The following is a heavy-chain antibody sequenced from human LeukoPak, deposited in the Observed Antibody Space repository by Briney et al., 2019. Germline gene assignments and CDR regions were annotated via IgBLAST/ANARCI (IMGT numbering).Heavy chain of an antibody. CDR1: GFTFSDYY. V-gene: IGHV3-11*04. CDR3: ARGDPHADL. CDR2: ITISGHTK. J-gene: IGHJ5*02. Sequence: KPGGSLRLSCVASGFTFSDYYMTWIRQAPGKGLEWIADITISGHTKNYADSVKGRFTISRDNARTSLYLQMNSLRVEDTGVYYCARGDPHADLWGQGTLVTVSS.